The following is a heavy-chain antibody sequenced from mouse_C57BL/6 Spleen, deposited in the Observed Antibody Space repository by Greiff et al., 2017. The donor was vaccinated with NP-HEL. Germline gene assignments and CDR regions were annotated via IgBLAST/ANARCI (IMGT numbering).Heavy chain of an antibody. Sequence: VKLQQPGAELVKPGASVKVSCKASGYTFTSYWMHWVKQRPGQGLEWIGRIHPSDSDTNYNQKFKGKATLTVDKSSSTAYMQLDSLTSEDSAVYFCASYYYGSSPFAYWGQGTLVTVSA. J-gene: IGHJ3*01. CDR2: IHPSDSDT. CDR1: GYTFTSYW. D-gene: IGHD1-1*01. V-gene: IGHV1-74*01. CDR3: ASYYYGSSPFAY.